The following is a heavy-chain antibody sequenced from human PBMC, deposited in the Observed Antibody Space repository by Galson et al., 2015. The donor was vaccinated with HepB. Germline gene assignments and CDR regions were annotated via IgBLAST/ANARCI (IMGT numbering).Heavy chain of an antibody. CDR3: ARGTLVRGEGWFDP. CDR2: ISSDGDT. CDR1: GFSVSTDY. V-gene: IGHV3-66*01. Sequence: SLKLSCAASGFSVSTDYISWVRQAPGKGLEWVSVISSDGDTHYADSVKGRFTVSRNNSKNTVCLQMNSLRVEDTSVYYCARGTLVRGEGWFDPWGQGTLVTVSS. J-gene: IGHJ5*02. D-gene: IGHD3-10*01.